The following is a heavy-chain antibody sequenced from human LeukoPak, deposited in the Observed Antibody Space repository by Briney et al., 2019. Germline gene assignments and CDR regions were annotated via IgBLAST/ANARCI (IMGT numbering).Heavy chain of an antibody. D-gene: IGHD1-14*01. CDR3: ARRTYDAFDI. CDR2: IWYDGSNK. J-gene: IGHJ3*02. V-gene: IGHV3-33*01. CDR1: GLTFSSYG. Sequence: PGRSLRLSCAASGLTFSSYGMHWVRQAPGKGLEWVAVIWYDGSNKYYADSVKGRFTISRDNSKNTLYLQMNSLRAEDTAVYYCARRTYDAFDIWGQGTMVTVSS.